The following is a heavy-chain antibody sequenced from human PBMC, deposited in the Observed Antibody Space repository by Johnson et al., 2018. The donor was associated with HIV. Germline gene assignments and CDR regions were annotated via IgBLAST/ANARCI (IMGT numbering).Heavy chain of an antibody. Sequence: VQLVESGGGVVQPGRSLRLSCAASGFTFSSYGMHWVRQAPGKGLEWVAIVSYDGSKKYYPDSVKGRFTISRDNSKNTLYLQMNNLRAEDTAVYYCARDPLTLTTTLDAFDLWGQGTMVTVSS. CDR3: ARDPLTLTTTLDAFDL. D-gene: IGHD4-17*01. CDR1: GFTFSSYG. V-gene: IGHV3-30*03. J-gene: IGHJ3*01. CDR2: VSYDGSKK.